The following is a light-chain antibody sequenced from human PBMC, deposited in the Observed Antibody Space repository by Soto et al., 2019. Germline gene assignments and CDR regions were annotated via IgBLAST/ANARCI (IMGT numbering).Light chain of an antibody. Sequence: EIVMTQSSATLSVSPGGRATLSCGASQSISDTLAWYQQKPGQAPRLLIHGASTRATGFPARFSGSGYGTDFNLTISSLQSEDFAVYDCQQYNNWPWTFGQGTKVDI. J-gene: IGKJ1*01. CDR3: QQYNNWPWT. V-gene: IGKV3-15*01. CDR1: QSISDT. CDR2: GAS.